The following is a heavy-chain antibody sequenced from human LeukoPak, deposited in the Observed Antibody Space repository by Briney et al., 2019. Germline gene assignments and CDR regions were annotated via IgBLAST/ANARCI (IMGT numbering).Heavy chain of an antibody. Sequence: HPGGSLRLSCAASGFRFNTFWMSWVRQAPGKGLEWVANIKQDGNEKYYVDSVKGRFTISRDNAKNSLSLQMNSLRAEDTAVYYCAKTDRSGWGFDYWGQGTLVTVSS. CDR3: AKTDRSGWGFDY. CDR1: GFRFNTFW. V-gene: IGHV3-7*01. D-gene: IGHD6-19*01. CDR2: IKQDGNEK. J-gene: IGHJ4*02.